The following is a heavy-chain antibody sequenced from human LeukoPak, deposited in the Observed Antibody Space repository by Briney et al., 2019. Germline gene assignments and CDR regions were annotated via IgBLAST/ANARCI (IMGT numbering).Heavy chain of an antibody. J-gene: IGHJ3*02. Sequence: SETLSLTCTVSGGSISSYYWSWIRQPAGKGLEWIGRIYTSGSTNYNPSPKSRVTMSVDTSKNQFSLKLSSVTAADTAVYYCARANYPYCSSTSCYLDIWGQGTMVTVSS. CDR2: IYTSGST. CDR3: ARANYPYCSSTSCYLDI. CDR1: GGSISSYY. D-gene: IGHD2-2*01. V-gene: IGHV4-4*07.